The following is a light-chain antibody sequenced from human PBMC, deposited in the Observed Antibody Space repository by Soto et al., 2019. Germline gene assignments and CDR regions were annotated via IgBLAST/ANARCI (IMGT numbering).Light chain of an antibody. CDR2: RNN. J-gene: IGLJ1*01. Sequence: QSVLTQAPSTSGTPGQRVTISCSGSSSTIGSNHVYWYQQVPGTAPKLLIYRNNQRPSGVPDRFSGSKSGTSASLAISGLRSEDEAEYYCAAWDDSLSVDVFGTGTKVTVL. CDR3: AAWDDSLSVDV. V-gene: IGLV1-47*01. CDR1: SSTIGSNH.